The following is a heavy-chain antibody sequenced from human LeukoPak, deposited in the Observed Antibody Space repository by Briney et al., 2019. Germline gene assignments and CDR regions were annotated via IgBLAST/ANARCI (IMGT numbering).Heavy chain of an antibody. V-gene: IGHV4-30-4*07. CDR2: IYYSGST. Sequence: SQTLSLTCAVSGGSISSGGYSWSWIRQPPGKGLEWIGYIYYSGSTYYNPSLKSRVTISVDTSKNQFSLKLSSVTAADTAVYYCARTYYYGSGSYYRSRRPNWFDPWGQGTLVTVSS. CDR3: ARTYYYGSGSYYRSRRPNWFDP. D-gene: IGHD3-10*01. J-gene: IGHJ5*02. CDR1: GGSISSGGYS.